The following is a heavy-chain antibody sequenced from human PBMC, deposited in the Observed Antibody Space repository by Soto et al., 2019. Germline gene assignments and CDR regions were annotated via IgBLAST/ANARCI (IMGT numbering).Heavy chain of an antibody. CDR3: ARGTTLDY. Sequence: SETLSLTCTVSGGSISSSSYYWSWIRQPPGKGLEYIGFIYYSGSTNYNPSLKSRVTMSVDTSKNQFSLRLSSVTAADTAVYYCARGTTLDYWGQGMLVTVSS. CDR1: GGSISSSSYY. CDR2: IYYSGST. J-gene: IGHJ4*02. D-gene: IGHD4-17*01. V-gene: IGHV4-61*01.